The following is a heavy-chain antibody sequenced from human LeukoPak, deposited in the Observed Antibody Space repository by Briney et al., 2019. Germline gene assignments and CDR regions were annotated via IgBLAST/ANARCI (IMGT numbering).Heavy chain of an antibody. CDR2: ISAYNGNT. CDR1: GYSFTSYG. V-gene: IGHV1-18*01. CDR3: AREAYSSVLWFGELSKGGNYFDY. Sequence: VASVKVSCKASGYSFTSYGISWVRQAPGQGLEWMGWISAYNGNTNYAQKLQGRVTMTTDTSTSTAYMELRSLRSDDTAVYYCAREAYSSVLWFGELSKGGNYFDYWGQGTLVTVSS. J-gene: IGHJ4*02. D-gene: IGHD3-10*01.